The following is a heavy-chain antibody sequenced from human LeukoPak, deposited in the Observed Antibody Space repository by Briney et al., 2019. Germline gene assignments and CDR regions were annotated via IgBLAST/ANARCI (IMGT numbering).Heavy chain of an antibody. J-gene: IGHJ4*02. V-gene: IGHV3-48*03. CDR3: ARYLFSGSSPPYFDY. CDR1: GFTFSSYE. Sequence: GGSLRLSCAASGFTFSSYEMNWVRQAPGKGLEWVSYISSSGSTIYYADSVKGRFTISRDNAKNSLYLQMNGLRAEDTAVYYRARYLFSGSSPPYFDYWGQGTLVTVSS. CDR2: ISSSGSTI. D-gene: IGHD1-26*01.